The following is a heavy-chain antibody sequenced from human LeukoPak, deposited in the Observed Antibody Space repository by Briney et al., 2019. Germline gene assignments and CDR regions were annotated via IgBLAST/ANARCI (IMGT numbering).Heavy chain of an antibody. CDR1: GDSISSSSYY. V-gene: IGHV4-39*01. CDR3: ARLSLLLWFGELRYKWFDP. CDR2: IYYSGST. D-gene: IGHD3-10*01. J-gene: IGHJ5*02. Sequence: PSETLSLTCTVSGDSISSSSYYWGWIRQPPGKGLEWIGNIYYSGSTYYNPSLKSRVTISVDTSKNQFSLRLYSVTAADTAVYYCARLSLLLWFGELRYKWFDPRGQGTLVTVSS.